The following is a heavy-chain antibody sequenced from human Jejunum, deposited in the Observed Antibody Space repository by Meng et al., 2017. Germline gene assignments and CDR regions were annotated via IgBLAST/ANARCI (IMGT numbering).Heavy chain of an antibody. CDR3: ARMDSAVHYFDY. J-gene: IGHJ4*02. Sequence: QLQLQQSGSGLVKPSQTLSLTCAVSGGSINSDGFTWSWIRQPPGKGLEWIGDIYHTGSPYYNPSLKSRLTISVDKSVNQFSLKLSSVTAADTAVYYCARMDSAVHYFDYWGQGTLVTVSS. D-gene: IGHD2-2*03. CDR1: GGSINSDGFT. CDR2: IYHTGSP. V-gene: IGHV4-30-2*01.